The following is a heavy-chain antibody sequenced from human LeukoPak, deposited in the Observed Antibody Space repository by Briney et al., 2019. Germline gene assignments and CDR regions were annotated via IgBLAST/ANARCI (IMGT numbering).Heavy chain of an antibody. J-gene: IGHJ6*02. CDR3: AREDSDSSGWYYGMDV. D-gene: IGHD6-19*01. Sequence: GGSLRLSCAASGFTVSSNYMSGVRQAPGKGLEWVAVIWYDGSNKYYADSVKGRFTISRDNSKNTLYLQMNSLRAEDTAVNYCAREDSDSSGWYYGMDVWGQGTTVTVSS. V-gene: IGHV3-33*08. CDR1: GFTVSSNY. CDR2: IWYDGSNK.